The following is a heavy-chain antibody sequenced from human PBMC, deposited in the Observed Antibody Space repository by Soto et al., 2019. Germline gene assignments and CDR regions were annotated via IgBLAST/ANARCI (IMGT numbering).Heavy chain of an antibody. D-gene: IGHD4-17*01. CDR3: SSLGVYEQQTVLNRFDP. Sequence: PSETLSLTCTVSGGSISSNSSYWAFIRQPPGRELEWIGTVYYTEDPYYNPSFNSLDTVATNSSRNRYTMLLPYVTAAGTATNACSSLGVYEQQTVLNRFDPWGQGXQVTVYS. CDR2: VYYTEDP. CDR1: GGSISSNSSY. V-gene: IGHV4-39*02. J-gene: IGHJ5*02.